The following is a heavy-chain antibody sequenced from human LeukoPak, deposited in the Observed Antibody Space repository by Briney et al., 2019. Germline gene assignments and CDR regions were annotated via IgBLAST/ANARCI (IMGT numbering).Heavy chain of an antibody. Sequence: SETLSLTCTVSGGSISSDYSWGWIRQPPGKGLEWIGNIYYGGTTYYNPSLKSRVPISVDTSKNQFSLKLSFVTASDTSIYYCSSTRLGYSGGWHWGQGTLVTVSS. CDR3: SSTRLGYSGGWH. CDR2: IYYGGTT. V-gene: IGHV4-39*01. J-gene: IGHJ4*02. D-gene: IGHD6-19*01. CDR1: GGSISSDYS.